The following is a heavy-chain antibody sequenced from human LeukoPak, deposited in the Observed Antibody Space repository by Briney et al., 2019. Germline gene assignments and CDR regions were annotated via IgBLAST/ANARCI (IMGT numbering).Heavy chain of an antibody. D-gene: IGHD6-6*01. CDR2: ISSSSSYI. Sequence: GGSLRLSCAASGFAFSSYSMNWVRQAPGKGLEWVSSISSSSSYIYYADSVKGRFTISRDNAKNSLCLQMNGLRAEDTAVYYCARAARPNNWFDPWGQGTLVTVSS. V-gene: IGHV3-21*01. CDR1: GFAFSSYS. J-gene: IGHJ5*02. CDR3: ARAARPNNWFDP.